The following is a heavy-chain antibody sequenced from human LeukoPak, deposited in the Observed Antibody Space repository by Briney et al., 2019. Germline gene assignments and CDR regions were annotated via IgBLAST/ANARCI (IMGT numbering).Heavy chain of an antibody. D-gene: IGHD6-19*01. CDR2: INHSGRT. V-gene: IGHV4-34*01. J-gene: IGHJ3*02. CDR1: GGPFSGYY. Sequence: SETLSLTCAVYGGPFSGYYWSWIRQPPGKGLEWIGEINHSGRTNYNPSLKSRVTISVDTSKNPFSLKLSSVTAADTAVYYCASSSGRGAFDIWGQGTMVTVSS. CDR3: ASSSGRGAFDI.